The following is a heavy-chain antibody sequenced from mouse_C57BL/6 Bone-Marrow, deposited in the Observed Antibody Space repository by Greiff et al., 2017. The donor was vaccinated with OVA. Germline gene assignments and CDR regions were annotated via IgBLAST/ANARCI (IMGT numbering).Heavy chain of an antibody. V-gene: IGHV2-5*01. Sequence: VKLMESGPGLVQPSQSLSITCTVSGFSLTSYGVHWVRQSPGKGLEWLGVIWRGGGTDYNAAFMYRLSITKDNSKSQVFFKMHSLQADDTAIYSSVKKCGNSYAMDYWGQGNSVTVSS. CDR2: IWRGGGT. D-gene: IGHD2-1*01. CDR3: VKKCGNSYAMDY. CDR1: GFSLTSYG. J-gene: IGHJ4*01.